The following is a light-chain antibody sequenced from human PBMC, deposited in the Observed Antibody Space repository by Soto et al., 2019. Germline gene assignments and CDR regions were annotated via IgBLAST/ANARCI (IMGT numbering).Light chain of an antibody. CDR1: QSVSNKY. CDR2: GAS. Sequence: IVLTQSPGTPSLSAGERATLSCRASQSVSNKYLAWYQQKPGQAPRLLMYGASNRATGIPDRFSGSGSGTDVTITISRLQKEDCAVYDCQQYGSSTWTFGQGTKVDIK. CDR3: QQYGSSTWT. V-gene: IGKV3-20*01. J-gene: IGKJ1*01.